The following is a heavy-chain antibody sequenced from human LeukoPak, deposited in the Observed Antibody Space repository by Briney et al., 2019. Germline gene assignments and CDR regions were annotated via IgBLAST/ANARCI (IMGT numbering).Heavy chain of an antibody. Sequence: SETLSLTCAVSGYSISSGYYWGWIRHPPGKGLEWIGSIYHSGSTYYTASLKSRVTISVDTSKNQFSLKLSTVTAADTAVYYCARQNGYNWNYGRFHWFDPWGQGTLVTVS. V-gene: IGHV4-38-2*01. CDR1: GYSISSGYY. CDR2: IYHSGST. CDR3: ARQNGYNWNYGRFHWFDP. D-gene: IGHD1-7*01. J-gene: IGHJ5*02.